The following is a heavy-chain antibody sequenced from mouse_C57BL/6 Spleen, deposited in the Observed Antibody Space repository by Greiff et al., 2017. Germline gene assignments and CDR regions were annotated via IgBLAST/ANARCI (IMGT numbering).Heavy chain of an antibody. CDR3: ARSGGNDAMDY. J-gene: IGHJ4*01. Sequence: VKLMESGAELVKPGASVKISCKASGYAFSSYWMNWVKQRPGKGLEWIGQIYPGDGDTNYNGKFKGKATLTADKSSSTAYMQLSSLTSEDSAVYFCARSGGNDAMDYWGQGTSVTVSS. D-gene: IGHD1-1*02. V-gene: IGHV1-80*01. CDR2: IYPGDGDT. CDR1: GYAFSSYW.